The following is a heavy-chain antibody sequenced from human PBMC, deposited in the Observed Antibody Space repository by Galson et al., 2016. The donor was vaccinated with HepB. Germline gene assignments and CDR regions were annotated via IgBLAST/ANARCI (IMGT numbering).Heavy chain of an antibody. V-gene: IGHV1-46*01. CDR1: GYTFTSYY. D-gene: IGHD2-15*01. CDR3: EREAVLLSPWTFDY. CDR2: INPHGGGT. J-gene: IGHJ4*02. Sequence: SVKVSCKASGYTFTSYYIHWVRQAPGQGLEWVGLINPHGGGTSYAQKFQGRVTMTRDTSTGTVYMELSSLRSEDTAVYYCEREAVLLSPWTFDYWGQGTLVTVSS.